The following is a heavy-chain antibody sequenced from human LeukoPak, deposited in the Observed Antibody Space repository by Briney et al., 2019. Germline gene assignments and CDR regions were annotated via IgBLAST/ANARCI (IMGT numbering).Heavy chain of an antibody. D-gene: IGHD5-12*01. CDR1: GYTFTGYY. CDR3: ARAGYSGYEPGSFDY. CDR2: INPSGGST. J-gene: IGHJ4*02. Sequence: GASVKVSCKASGYTFTGYYMHWVRQAPGQGLEWMGIINPSGGSTSYAQKFQGRVTMTRDTSTSTVYMELSSLRSEDTAVYYCARAGYSGYEPGSFDYWGQGTLVTVSS. V-gene: IGHV1-46*01.